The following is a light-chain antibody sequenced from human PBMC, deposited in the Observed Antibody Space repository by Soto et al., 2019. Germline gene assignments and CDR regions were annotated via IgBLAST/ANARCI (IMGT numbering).Light chain of an antibody. J-gene: IGKJ1*01. CDR3: QQRSNWPPWT. CDR1: QSVSSK. CDR2: DAS. V-gene: IGKV3-11*01. Sequence: IVITQSPASLSVSPGERATLSCSSSQSVSSKLAWYQREPGQAPRLLIYDASNRATGIPARFSGSGSGTDFTLTISSLEPEDFAVYYCQQRSNWPPWTFGQGTKVDI.